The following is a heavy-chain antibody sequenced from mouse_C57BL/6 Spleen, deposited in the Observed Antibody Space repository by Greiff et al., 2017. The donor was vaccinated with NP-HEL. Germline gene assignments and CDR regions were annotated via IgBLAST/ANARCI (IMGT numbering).Heavy chain of an antibody. Sequence: VQLQQSGAELVRPGASVTLSCKASGYTFTDYEMHWVKQTPVHGLEWIGAIDPETGGTAYNQKFKGKAILTADKSSSTAYMELRSLTSEDSAVYYCTSYYYVSSYPRFAYWGQGTLVTVSA. CDR1: GYTFTDYE. J-gene: IGHJ3*01. D-gene: IGHD1-1*01. V-gene: IGHV1-15*01. CDR2: IDPETGGT. CDR3: TSYYYVSSYPRFAY.